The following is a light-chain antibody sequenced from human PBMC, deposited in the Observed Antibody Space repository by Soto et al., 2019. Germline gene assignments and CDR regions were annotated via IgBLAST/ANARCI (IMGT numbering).Light chain of an antibody. V-gene: IGLV2-14*01. CDR1: SSDVGGYNY. CDR3: SSYTTSSTHWV. CDR2: EVS. J-gene: IGLJ3*02. Sequence: QSALTQPASVSGSPGQSITISCTGTSSDVGGYNYVSWYQQHPGKAPKLMIYEVSNRPSGVSNRFSGSKSGNTASLTISGLQAEDEADCYCSSYTTSSTHWVFGGGTKVTVL.